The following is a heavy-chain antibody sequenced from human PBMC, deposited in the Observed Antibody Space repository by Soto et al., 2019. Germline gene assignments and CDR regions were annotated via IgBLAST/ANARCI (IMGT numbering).Heavy chain of an antibody. J-gene: IGHJ4*02. D-gene: IGHD5-12*01. V-gene: IGHV3-23*01. CDR1: GFTFSSYA. CDR3: ASLPEYSGSFY. Sequence: GSLRLSCAASGFTFSSYAMSWVRQAPGKGLEWVSAISGSGGSTYYADSVKGRFTISRHNSKNTLYLQMNSLRAEDTAVYYCASLPEYSGSFYWGQGTLVTVSS. CDR2: ISGSGGST.